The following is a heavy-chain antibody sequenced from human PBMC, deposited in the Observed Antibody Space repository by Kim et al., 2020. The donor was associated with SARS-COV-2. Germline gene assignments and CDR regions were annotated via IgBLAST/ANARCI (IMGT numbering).Heavy chain of an antibody. D-gene: IGHD3-16*01. V-gene: IGHV4-39*01. Sequence: SETLSLTCTVSGGSISSSSYYWGWIRQPPGKGLEWIGSIYYSGSTYYNPSLKSRVTISVDTSKNQFSLKLSSVTAADTAVYYCARPIFSEGDLGYWGQGTLVTVSS. CDR1: GGSISSSSYY. CDR2: IYYSGST. CDR3: ARPIFSEGDLGY. J-gene: IGHJ4*02.